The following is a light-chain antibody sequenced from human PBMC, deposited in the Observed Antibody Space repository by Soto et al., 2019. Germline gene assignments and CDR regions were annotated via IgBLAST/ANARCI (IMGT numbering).Light chain of an antibody. CDR1: SSDVGGYNY. J-gene: IGLJ2*01. CDR3: ISYTSSSFVV. CDR2: DVS. V-gene: IGLV2-14*01. Sequence: QSALTQPASVSGSPGQSITISCTGTSSDVGGYNYVSWYQQHPGKAPKLMIYDVSNRPSGVSNRFSGSKSGNTASLTISGLQASDEADYYCISYTSSSFVVFGGGTKVTVL.